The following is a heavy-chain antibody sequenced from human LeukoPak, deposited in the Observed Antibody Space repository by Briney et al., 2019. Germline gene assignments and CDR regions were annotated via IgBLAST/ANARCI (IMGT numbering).Heavy chain of an antibody. CDR1: GGSISSYY. Sequence: SETLSLTCTVSGGSISSYYWSWIRQPPGKGLEWIGYIYYSGSTNYNPSLKSRVTISVDTSKNQFSLKLSSVTAADTAVYYCARGEPDSSGWYGAWDYWGQGTLVTASS. V-gene: IGHV4-59*01. D-gene: IGHD6-19*01. CDR2: IYYSGST. CDR3: ARGEPDSSGWYGAWDY. J-gene: IGHJ4*02.